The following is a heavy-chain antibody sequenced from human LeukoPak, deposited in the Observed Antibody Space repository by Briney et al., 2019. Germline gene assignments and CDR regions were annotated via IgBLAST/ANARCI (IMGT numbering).Heavy chain of an antibody. D-gene: IGHD1-26*01. CDR1: GFTFSSSA. CDR2: ISGSGDRT. J-gene: IGHJ4*02. V-gene: IGHV3-23*01. Sequence: GGSLRLSCAASGFTFSSSAMNWVRQAPGKGLEWVSTISGSGDRTYYADSVKGRFTISRDNSKNTLYLQMNSLRAEDTAVYYCAIPNSGSYGGGFDYWGQGTLVTVSS. CDR3: AIPNSGSYGGGFDY.